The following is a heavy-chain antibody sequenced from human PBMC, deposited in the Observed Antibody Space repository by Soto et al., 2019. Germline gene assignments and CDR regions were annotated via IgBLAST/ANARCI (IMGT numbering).Heavy chain of an antibody. V-gene: IGHV1-3*01. Sequence: ASVKVSCKASGYSFTSYAVHWVRQAPGQRLEWMGWINAGNGNTKSSQKFQGRVTITRDTSASTAYMELSSLRSEDTAVYYCARGASSSWTSPDYWGQGTLVTVSS. CDR1: GYSFTSYA. CDR3: ARGASSSWTSPDY. J-gene: IGHJ4*02. CDR2: INAGNGNT. D-gene: IGHD6-13*01.